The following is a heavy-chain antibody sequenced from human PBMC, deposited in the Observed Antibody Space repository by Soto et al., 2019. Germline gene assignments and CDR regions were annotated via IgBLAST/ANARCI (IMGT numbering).Heavy chain of an antibody. Sequence: EVQLVESGGGLVQPGESLRLSCVASGFTFSYYWMHWVRQGPGKGLVWVSRIHSDGSSTTYADSVKGRFTISRDNTKNTMYVTMNSPGDEDTAVYNCARGDGGAFDIWGYGTVVSVCS. J-gene: IGHJ3*02. D-gene: IGHD4-17*01. CDR1: GFTFSYYW. CDR3: ARGDGGAFDI. CDR2: IHSDGSST. V-gene: IGHV3-74*01.